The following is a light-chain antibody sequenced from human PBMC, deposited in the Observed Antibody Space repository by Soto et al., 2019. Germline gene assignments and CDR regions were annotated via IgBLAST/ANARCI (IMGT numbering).Light chain of an antibody. J-gene: IGLJ1*01. V-gene: IGLV1-44*01. CDR2: NNN. Sequence: QSALTQPPSASGTPGQRVTISCSGSSSNIGTNTVNLYLQLPGTAPKLLMYNNNQRPSGVPERFSGSKSGTSASLAIGGLQSEDEADYYCAAWDDSLDGFYVFGSGTKVTVL. CDR3: AAWDDSLDGFYV. CDR1: SSNIGTNT.